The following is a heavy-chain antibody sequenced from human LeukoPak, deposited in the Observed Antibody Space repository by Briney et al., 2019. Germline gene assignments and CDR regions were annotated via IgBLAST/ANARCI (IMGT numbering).Heavy chain of an antibody. V-gene: IGHV3-48*03. CDR2: ISGSGETW. Sequence: GGSLRLSCAASGFTFSYYEMNWVRQAPGKGLEWISYISGSGETWSYADSVRGRFTISRDNAHYSLNLQMNRLRAEDTAVYYCARDLHTSGYIALDSWGQGILVIVSS. CDR3: ARDLHTSGYIALDS. D-gene: IGHD3-22*01. CDR1: GFTFSYYE. J-gene: IGHJ4*02.